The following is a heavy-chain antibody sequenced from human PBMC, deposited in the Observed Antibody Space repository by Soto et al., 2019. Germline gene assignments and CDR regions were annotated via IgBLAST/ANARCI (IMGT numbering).Heavy chain of an antibody. Sequence: QVQLQESGPGLVKPSQTLSLTCTVSGGPISSGDYYWSWIRQPPGKGLEWIGYIYYSGSTYYNPSLKSRVTISVDTSKNQFSLKLSSVTAADTAVYYCARSSIGYCSSTSCLSLNWFDPWGQGTLVTVSS. J-gene: IGHJ5*02. CDR2: IYYSGST. CDR1: GGPISSGDYY. V-gene: IGHV4-30-4*01. CDR3: ARSSIGYCSSTSCLSLNWFDP. D-gene: IGHD2-2*01.